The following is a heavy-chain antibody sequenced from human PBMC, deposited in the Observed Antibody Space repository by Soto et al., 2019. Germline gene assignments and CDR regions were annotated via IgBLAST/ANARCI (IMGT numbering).Heavy chain of an antibody. Sequence: PGGSLRLSCAASGFTFRDSAIHWVRKASGKGLEWVGRIRNKTNNYATAYIASVKGRFTISRDDSKNTVYLQMNSLKIDDTAVYFCTSRRDWTAVDPLDYWGLGTLVTVSS. CDR3: TSRRDWTAVDPLDY. CDR2: IRNKTNNYAT. J-gene: IGHJ4*02. D-gene: IGHD5-18*01. CDR1: GFTFRDSA. V-gene: IGHV3-73*01.